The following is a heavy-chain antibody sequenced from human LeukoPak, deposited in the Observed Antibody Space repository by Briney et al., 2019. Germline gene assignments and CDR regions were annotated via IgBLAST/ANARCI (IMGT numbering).Heavy chain of an antibody. V-gene: IGHV4-59*01. D-gene: IGHD1-1*01. CDR1: GASITDYY. J-gene: IGHJ3*02. CDR3: ARDPLSTNDFDI. Sequence: SETLSLTCSVSGASITDYYWIWIRQSPGKGLEWIGYINYSGSTNYNPSLKSRVTISVDTSKNQFSLKLSSVTAADTAVYFCARDPLSTNDFDIWGQGTMVTVSS. CDR2: INYSGST.